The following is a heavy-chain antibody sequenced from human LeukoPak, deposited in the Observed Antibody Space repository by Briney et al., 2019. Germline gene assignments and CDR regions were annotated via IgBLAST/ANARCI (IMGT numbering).Heavy chain of an antibody. Sequence: GGSLRLSCAASGFTFSSYSMNWVRQAPGKGLEWVSSISSSSYIYYADSVKGRFTISRDNAKNSLYLQMNSLRAEDTAVYYCARDRASYCSSTSCYADEGNYFDYWGQGTLVTVSS. CDR1: GFTFSSYS. CDR2: ISSSSYI. J-gene: IGHJ4*02. CDR3: ARDRASYCSSTSCYADEGNYFDY. D-gene: IGHD2-2*01. V-gene: IGHV3-21*01.